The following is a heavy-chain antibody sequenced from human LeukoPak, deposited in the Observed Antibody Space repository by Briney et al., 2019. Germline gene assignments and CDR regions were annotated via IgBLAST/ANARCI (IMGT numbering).Heavy chain of an antibody. CDR2: IYYSGST. CDR1: GGSISTYY. Sequence: SETLSLTCTVSGGSISTYYWSWIRQPPGKGLEWIAYIYYSGSTNYNPSLRSRVTISVDTSKNQFSLRLSSVTAADTAVYYCARVDLNGYGKGDSGWFDYWGQGTLVTVSS. V-gene: IGHV4-59*01. J-gene: IGHJ4*02. CDR3: ARVDLNGYGKGDSGWFDY. D-gene: IGHD2-21*02.